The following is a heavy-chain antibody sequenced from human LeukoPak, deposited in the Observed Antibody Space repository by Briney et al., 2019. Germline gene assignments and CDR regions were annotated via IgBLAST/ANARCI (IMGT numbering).Heavy chain of an antibody. CDR1: GFTFSTYS. Sequence: PGGSLRLSCTASGFTFSTYSMNWVRQAPGKGLEWVSSISSSSSYIYYADSVKGRFTISRDNSKNTLYLQMNSLRAEDTAVYYCARVQFGEFLDAFDIWGQGTMVTVSS. V-gene: IGHV3-21*01. J-gene: IGHJ3*02. CDR2: ISSSSSYI. CDR3: ARVQFGEFLDAFDI. D-gene: IGHD3-10*01.